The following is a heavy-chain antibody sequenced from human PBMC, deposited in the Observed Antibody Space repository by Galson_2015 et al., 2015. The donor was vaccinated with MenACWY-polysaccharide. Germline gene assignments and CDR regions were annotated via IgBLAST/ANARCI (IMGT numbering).Heavy chain of an antibody. D-gene: IGHD6-13*01. J-gene: IGHJ3*02. Sequence: SLRLSCAASGIRFSGSGMHWVRQAPGKGLEWVAVIQYDGTNKVYADPVKGRFTISRDNSKNTLYLEMNSLRAEDTAVYCCAREGSRIVFHAFDTWGQGTMVTVSS. CDR1: GIRFSGSG. CDR2: IQYDGTNK. CDR3: AREGSRIVFHAFDT. V-gene: IGHV3-33*01.